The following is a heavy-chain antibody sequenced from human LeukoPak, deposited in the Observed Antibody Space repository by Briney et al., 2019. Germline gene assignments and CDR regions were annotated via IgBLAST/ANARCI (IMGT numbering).Heavy chain of an antibody. Sequence: PGGSLRLSCAASGFTFSTYGMHWVRQAPGKGLEWVAFIRYDGSSQDYADSVKGRFTISRDNSKKTVSLQMNSLRDDHTAVYYCATDGGPYDEYYFDYWGQGTLVTVSS. V-gene: IGHV3-30*02. CDR3: ATDGGPYDEYYFDY. J-gene: IGHJ4*02. D-gene: IGHD3-16*01. CDR1: GFTFSTYG. CDR2: IRYDGSSQ.